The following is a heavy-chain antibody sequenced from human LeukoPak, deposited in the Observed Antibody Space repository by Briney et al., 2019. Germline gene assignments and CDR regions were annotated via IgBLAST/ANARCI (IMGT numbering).Heavy chain of an antibody. Sequence: GRSLRLSCAASGFTFSSYAMHWVRQAPGKGLEWVAVISYDGSNKYYADSVKGRFTISRDNSKNTLYLQRNSLRAEDTALYYCAKDDWPTVTTEYYFDQWGQGTLVTVSS. D-gene: IGHD4-17*01. V-gene: IGHV3-30*04. CDR1: GFTFSSYA. CDR3: AKDDWPTVTTEYYFDQ. J-gene: IGHJ4*02. CDR2: ISYDGSNK.